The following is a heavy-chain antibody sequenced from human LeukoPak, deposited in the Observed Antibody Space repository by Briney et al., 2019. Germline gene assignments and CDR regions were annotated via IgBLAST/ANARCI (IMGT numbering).Heavy chain of an antibody. CDR3: AGEYTVDGDLDY. V-gene: IGHV1-18*01. J-gene: IGHJ4*02. Sequence: ASVKVSCKASGYTFTSYGISWVRQAPGQGLEWMGWISAYNGNTNYAQKLQGRVTMTTDTSTSTAYMELRSLRSDDTAVYYCAGEYTVDGDLDYWGQGTLVTVSS. CDR1: GYTFTSYG. CDR2: ISAYNGNT. D-gene: IGHD3-10*01.